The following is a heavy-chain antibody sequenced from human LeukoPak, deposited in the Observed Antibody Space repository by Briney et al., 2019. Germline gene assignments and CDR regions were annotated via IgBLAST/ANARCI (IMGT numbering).Heavy chain of an antibody. Sequence: PSETLSLTCTFSGGSFSPAHWSWIRQPPGKGLEWIGVICVNGHTDYNPSLQSRVTVSVDTSKRQFSLKLSSLAAADTAVYYCATGRDPYKTGHWGQGTLVTVSS. J-gene: IGHJ4*02. CDR2: ICVNGHT. CDR3: ATGRDPYKTGH. CDR1: GGSFSPAH. D-gene: IGHD3-10*01. V-gene: IGHV4-4*08.